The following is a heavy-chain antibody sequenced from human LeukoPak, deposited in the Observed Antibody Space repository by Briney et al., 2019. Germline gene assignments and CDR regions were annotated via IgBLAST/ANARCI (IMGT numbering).Heavy chain of an antibody. J-gene: IGHJ3*02. D-gene: IGHD4-23*01. CDR1: GFTFSSYS. CDR2: ISSSSSYI. V-gene: IGHV3-21*01. Sequence: PGGSLRLSCAASGFTFSSYSMNWVRQAPGKGLEWVSSISSSSSYIYYADSVKGRFTISRDNAKNSLYLQMNSLRAKDTAVYYCARKASYGGKSRAFDIWGQGTMVTVSS. CDR3: ARKASYGGKSRAFDI.